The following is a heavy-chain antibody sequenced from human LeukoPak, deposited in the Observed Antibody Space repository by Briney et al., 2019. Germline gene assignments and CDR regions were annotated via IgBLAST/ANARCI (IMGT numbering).Heavy chain of an antibody. CDR1: GYTFTSYY. D-gene: IGHD3-10*01. CDR3: ARDPSITMVRGVIPSAN. V-gene: IGHV1-46*01. J-gene: IGHJ4*02. Sequence: ASVKVSCKASGYTFTSYYMHWVRQAPGQGLEWMGIINPSGGSTSYAQKFQGRVTMTRDMSTSTVYMELSRLRSDDTAVYYCARDPSITMVRGVIPSANWGQGTLVTVSS. CDR2: INPSGGST.